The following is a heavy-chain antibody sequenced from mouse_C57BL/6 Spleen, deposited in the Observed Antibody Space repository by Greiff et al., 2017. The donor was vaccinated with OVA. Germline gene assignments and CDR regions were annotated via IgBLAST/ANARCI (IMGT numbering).Heavy chain of an antibody. CDR2: ISSGSSTI. Sequence: EVQGVESGGGLVKPGGSLKLSCAASGFTFSDYGMHWVRPAPEMGLEWVAYISSGSSTIYYADTVKGRFTISRDNAKNTLYLQMTSLRSEDTAMYYCARGHPGYGSSYDYFDYWGQGTTLTVSS. J-gene: IGHJ2*01. CDR1: GFTFSDYG. V-gene: IGHV5-17*01. CDR3: ARGHPGYGSSYDYFDY. D-gene: IGHD1-1*01.